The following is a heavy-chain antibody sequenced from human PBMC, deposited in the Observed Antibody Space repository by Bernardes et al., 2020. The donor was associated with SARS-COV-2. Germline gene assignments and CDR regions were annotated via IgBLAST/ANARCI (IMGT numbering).Heavy chain of an antibody. CDR1: GDSMRRSAYY. CDR3: GRWPFDY. CDR2: VYNSGNT. V-gene: IGHV4-39*01. Sequence: SETLSLTCTVSGDSMRRSAYYWVWVRQPPGKGLEWLGSVYNSGNTYYSPSLQSRVAMSIDTSKNVFSLTLTSVTAPDTAVYYCGRWPFDYWGQGILVTV. J-gene: IGHJ4*02.